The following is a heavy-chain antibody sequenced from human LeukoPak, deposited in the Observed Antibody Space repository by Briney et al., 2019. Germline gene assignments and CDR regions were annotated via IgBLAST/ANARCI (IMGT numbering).Heavy chain of an antibody. CDR1: GFTFSSYS. V-gene: IGHV3-21*01. J-gene: IGHJ1*01. CDR2: ISSSSSYI. D-gene: IGHD1-1*01. Sequence: PGGSLRLSCAASGFTFSSYSMNWVRQAPGKGLEWVSSISSSSSYIYYADSVKGRFTISRDNAKNSLYLQMNSLRAEDTAVYYCARDNNWEYLGEYFQHWGQGTLVTVSS. CDR3: ARDNNWEYLGEYFQH.